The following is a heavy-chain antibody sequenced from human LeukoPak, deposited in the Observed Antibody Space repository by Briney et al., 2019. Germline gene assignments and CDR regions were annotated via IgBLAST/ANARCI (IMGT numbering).Heavy chain of an antibody. CDR1: GGSFTGHH. J-gene: IGHJ4*03. CDR3: ARGPTISETGYFDY. D-gene: IGHD1-1*01. V-gene: IGHV4-34*01. Sequence: TSETLSLTCAVYGGSFTGHHWNWIRQSPGKGLQWIAEVNHRGDTNYNPSVKGRVTISVDTSKNQFSLKVTSLTAADTAVYYCARGPTISETGYFDYWGQGTLVTVSS. CDR2: VNHRGDT.